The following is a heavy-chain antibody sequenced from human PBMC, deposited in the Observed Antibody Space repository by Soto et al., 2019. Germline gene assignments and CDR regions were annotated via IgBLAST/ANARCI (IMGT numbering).Heavy chain of an antibody. CDR3: ARLMITVDIVATTFGRGRYYFDY. D-gene: IGHD5-12*01. J-gene: IGHJ4*02. Sequence: PSETLSLTCTVSGGSISSYYWSWIRQPPGKGLEWIGYIYYSGSTNYNPSLKSRVTISVDTSKNQFSLKLSSVTAADTAVYYCARLMITVDIVATTFGRGRYYFDYWGQGTLVTVSS. CDR1: GGSISSYY. CDR2: IYYSGST. V-gene: IGHV4-59*01.